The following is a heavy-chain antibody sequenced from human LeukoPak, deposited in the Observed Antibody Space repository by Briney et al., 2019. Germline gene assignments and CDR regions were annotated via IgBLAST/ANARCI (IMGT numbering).Heavy chain of an antibody. V-gene: IGHV3-53*01. J-gene: IGHJ4*02. Sequence: GGSLRLSCAASGFTVSNNYMSWVSQDPGKGREWLSIIYSGTSIYYADSVKGRFTISRDNSKNTLYLQMNSLRTEDTAVYYCARSTYSGSYRYYFNSWGQGTLVTVST. CDR2: IYSGTSI. CDR1: GFTVSNNY. D-gene: IGHD1-26*01. CDR3: ARSTYSGSYRYYFNS.